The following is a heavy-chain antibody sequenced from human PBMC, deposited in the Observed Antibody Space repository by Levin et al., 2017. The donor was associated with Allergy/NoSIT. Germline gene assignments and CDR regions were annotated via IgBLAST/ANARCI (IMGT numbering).Heavy chain of an antibody. CDR2: ISGSGGST. CDR3: AKGNYDFGGSYYYYGIDV. CDR1: GFTFSSYA. Sequence: GGSLRLSCAASGFTFSSYAMSWVRQAPGKGLEWVSAISGSGGSTYYADSVKGRFTISRDNSKNTLYLQMNSLRAEDTAVYYCAKGNYDFGGSYYYYGIDVWGQGTTVTVSS. D-gene: IGHD3-3*01. V-gene: IGHV3-23*01. J-gene: IGHJ6*02.